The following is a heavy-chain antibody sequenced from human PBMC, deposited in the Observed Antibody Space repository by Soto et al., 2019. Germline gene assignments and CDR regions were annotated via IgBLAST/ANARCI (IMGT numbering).Heavy chain of an antibody. D-gene: IGHD3-10*01. J-gene: IGHJ3*02. CDR2: ISAYNGNT. V-gene: IGHV1-18*01. Sequence: ASLKVSCKASGYTFTSYGISWVRQAPGQGLEWMGWISAYNGNTNYAQKLQGRVTMTTDTSTSTAYMELRSLRSDDTAVYYCARRGQLWFGELSSDFDIWGQGTMVTVSS. CDR3: ARRGQLWFGELSSDFDI. CDR1: GYTFTSYG.